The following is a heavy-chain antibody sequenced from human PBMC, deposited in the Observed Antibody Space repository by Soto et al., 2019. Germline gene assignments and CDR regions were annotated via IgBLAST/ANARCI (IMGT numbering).Heavy chain of an antibody. J-gene: IGHJ4*02. CDR3: ARTPDIVLVPAAIVFDY. Sequence: SGPTLVNPTQTLTLTCIFSGFSLNTSGMSVSWIRQPPGKALEWLARIDWDDDKYYSTSLKTRLTISKDTSKNQVVLTMTNMDPVDTATYYCARTPDIVLVPAAIVFDYWGQGTLVTVSS. V-gene: IGHV2-70*11. CDR2: IDWDDDK. D-gene: IGHD2-2*01. CDR1: GFSLNTSGMS.